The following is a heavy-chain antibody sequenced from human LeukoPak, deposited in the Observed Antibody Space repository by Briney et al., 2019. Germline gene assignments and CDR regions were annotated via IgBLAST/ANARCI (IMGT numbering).Heavy chain of an antibody. CDR1: GFTFSSYA. J-gene: IGHJ3*02. CDR3: AKEFSYYYDSSGYYSGTDAFDI. D-gene: IGHD3-22*01. V-gene: IGHV3-30-3*01. CDR2: ISYDGSNK. Sequence: GGSLRLSCAASGFTFSSYAMHWVRQAPGKGLEWVAVISYDGSNKYYADSVKGRFTISRDNSKNTLYLQMNSLRAEDTAVYYCAKEFSYYYDSSGYYSGTDAFDIWGQGTLVTVSS.